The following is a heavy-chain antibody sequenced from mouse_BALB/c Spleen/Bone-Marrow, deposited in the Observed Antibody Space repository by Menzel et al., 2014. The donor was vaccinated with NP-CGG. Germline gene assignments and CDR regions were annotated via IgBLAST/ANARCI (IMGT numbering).Heavy chain of an antibody. J-gene: IGHJ3*01. CDR3: TIVAY. Sequence: QVQLKESGAELVRPGTSATLSCKASGYTFTDYKMHWVKQTPVHGLEWIGLIDPETGGTAYNQKFKGKATLTADKSSSTAYMDLRSLTSEDSAVYYCTIVAYWGQGTLVAVSA. V-gene: IGHV1-15*01. CDR2: IDPETGGT. CDR1: GYTFTDYK.